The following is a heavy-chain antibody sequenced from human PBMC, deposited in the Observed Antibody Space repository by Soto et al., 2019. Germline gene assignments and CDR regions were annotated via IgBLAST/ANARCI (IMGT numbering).Heavy chain of an antibody. D-gene: IGHD3-22*01. CDR3: GRSNYDSGGYLFGFEY. CDR1: GFPFSKFG. J-gene: IGHJ4*02. CDR2: ITSDGSNR. V-gene: IGHV3-30*03. Sequence: QVRLVESGGGVVQPGMSLRLSCAASGFPFSKFGIHWDRQTPGKGLEWVASITSDGSNRHYGDSVKGRFTMSRENSGNTLYLLINRLRPDVTARYYCGRSNYDSGGYLFGFEYWGQGTLVTVSS.